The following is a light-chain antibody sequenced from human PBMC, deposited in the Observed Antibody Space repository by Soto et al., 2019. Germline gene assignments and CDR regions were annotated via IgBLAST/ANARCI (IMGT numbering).Light chain of an antibody. CDR1: SSDVGGYNY. J-gene: IGLJ1*01. CDR3: SSYTRSSTLVYV. V-gene: IGLV2-14*03. CDR2: DIS. Sequence: QSALTQPASVSGSPGQSITISCTGTSSDVGGYNYVSSYQHHPGKTPKLMIYDISNRPSGVSDRFSGSNSGITASLTISGLQAEDEADYYCSSYTRSSTLVYVFGTGTKVTVL.